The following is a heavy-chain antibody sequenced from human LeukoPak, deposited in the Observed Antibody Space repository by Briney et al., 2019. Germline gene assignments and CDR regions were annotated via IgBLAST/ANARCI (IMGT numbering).Heavy chain of an antibody. Sequence: SGPTLVNPTQTLTLTCTFSGFSLNTIGVGVAWIRQPPGKALDWLAVTYWNSDKSYSPSLKNRLTITKDTSKNQVVLIMSNMDPVDTATYYCAHKGRGSGSFTMWGQGTLVTVSS. V-gene: IGHV2-5*01. CDR3: AHKGRGSGSFTM. CDR2: TYWNSDK. CDR1: GFSLNTIGVG. D-gene: IGHD3-10*01. J-gene: IGHJ4*02.